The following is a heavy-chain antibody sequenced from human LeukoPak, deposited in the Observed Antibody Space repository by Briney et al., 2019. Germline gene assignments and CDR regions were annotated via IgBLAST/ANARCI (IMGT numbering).Heavy chain of an antibody. CDR3: ARVYPKRSSWTPNAFDI. D-gene: IGHD2-15*01. Sequence: GRSLRLSCAASGFTFSSYAMHWVRQAPGKGLEWVAFISYDGSNKYYADSVKGRFTISRDNSKNTLYLQMNSLRAGDTAVYYCARVYPKRSSWTPNAFDIWGQGTMVTVSS. CDR1: GFTFSSYA. J-gene: IGHJ3*02. CDR2: ISYDGSNK. V-gene: IGHV3-30-3*01.